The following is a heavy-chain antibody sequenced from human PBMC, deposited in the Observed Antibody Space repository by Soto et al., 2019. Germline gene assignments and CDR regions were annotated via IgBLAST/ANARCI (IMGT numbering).Heavy chain of an antibody. CDR3: AVDYCSSTSCYGAFDI. V-gene: IGHV1-24*01. CDR2: FDPEDGET. D-gene: IGHD2-2*01. CDR1: GYTLTELS. Sequence: ASVKVSCKVSGYTLTELSMHWVRQAPGKGLEWMGGFDPEDGETIYAQKFQGRVTMTEDTSTDTAYMELSSLRSEDTAVYYCAVDYCSSTSCYGAFDIWGQGTMVTVSS. J-gene: IGHJ3*02.